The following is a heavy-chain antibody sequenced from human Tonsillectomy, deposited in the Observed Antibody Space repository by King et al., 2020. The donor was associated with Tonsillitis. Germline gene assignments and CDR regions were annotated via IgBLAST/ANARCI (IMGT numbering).Heavy chain of an antibody. Sequence: VQLVESGGGLVKPGGSLRLSCADSGFTFSSYSMNWVRQAPGKGLEWVSSISSSSSYIYYADSLRGRFTISRDNAKNSLYLQMNSLRAEDTTVYYCARDYGSGNYPPFDYWGQGTPVTVSS. D-gene: IGHD3-10*01. CDR3: ARDYGSGNYPPFDY. CDR1: GFTFSSYS. CDR2: ISSSSSYI. V-gene: IGHV3-21*01. J-gene: IGHJ4*02.